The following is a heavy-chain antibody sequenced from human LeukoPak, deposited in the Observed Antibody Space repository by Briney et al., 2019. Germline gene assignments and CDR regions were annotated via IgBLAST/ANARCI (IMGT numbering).Heavy chain of an antibody. J-gene: IGHJ4*02. CDR3: ARDVRMPSDYVDY. Sequence: GESLKISCAASGFAFSNYNMNWVRQAPGKGLEWVSSISSSSTYIYYADSLKGRFTISRDNAKNSLYLQMNSLRAEDTAVYYCARDVRMPSDYVDYWGQGTLVTVSS. V-gene: IGHV3-21*01. CDR1: GFAFSNYN. D-gene: IGHD3-10*02. CDR2: ISSSSTYI.